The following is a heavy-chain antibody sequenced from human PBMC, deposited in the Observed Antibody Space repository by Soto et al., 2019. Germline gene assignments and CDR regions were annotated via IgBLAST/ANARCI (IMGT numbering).Heavy chain of an antibody. CDR1: AYTLINYY. Sequence: ASVKVSCKASAYTLINYYIHWVRQAPGQGLEWMGIISRSGDSTTYAQKFQGRVTVTRDTSTSTVYMELSGLRSEDTAVYYCVTEPPNTTHKTCSDYCGQGTLGTVAS. J-gene: IGHJ4*02. CDR2: ISRSGDST. D-gene: IGHD2-2*01. V-gene: IGHV1-46*01. CDR3: VTEPPNTTHKTCSDY.